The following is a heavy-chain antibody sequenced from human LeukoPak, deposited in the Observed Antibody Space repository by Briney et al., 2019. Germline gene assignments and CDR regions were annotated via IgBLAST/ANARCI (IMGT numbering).Heavy chain of an antibody. D-gene: IGHD6-25*01. CDR1: GFTFSSHW. CDR3: AKFRAASYYYYGMDV. Sequence: GGSLRLSCAASGFTFSSHWMDWVRQAPGKGLEWVANIKQDGSESYYLDSVKGHFTISRDNFKNTLYVQMNSLRAEDTAVYYCAKFRAASYYYYGMDVWGQGTTVTVSS. J-gene: IGHJ6*02. V-gene: IGHV3-7*03. CDR2: IKQDGSES.